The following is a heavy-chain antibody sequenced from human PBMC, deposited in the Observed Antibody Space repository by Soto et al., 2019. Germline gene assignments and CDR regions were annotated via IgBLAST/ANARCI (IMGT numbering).Heavy chain of an antibody. D-gene: IGHD6-19*01. CDR3: AHRQQWLDGFYY. J-gene: IGHJ4*02. CDR2: IYWDDDK. Sequence: QITLKESGPTLVKPTQTLTLTCTFSGFSLSTSGVGVGWIRQPPGKALEWLALIYWDDDKRYSPSLKRRFTITKHTSKNQLVPTITNMDPVDTPTYFCAHRQQWLDGFYYWPQGTLVTVSS. CDR1: GFSLSTSGVG. V-gene: IGHV2-5*02.